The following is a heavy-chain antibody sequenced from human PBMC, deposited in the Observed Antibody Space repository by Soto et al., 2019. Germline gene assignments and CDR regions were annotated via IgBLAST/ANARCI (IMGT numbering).Heavy chain of an antibody. D-gene: IGHD6-6*01. Sequence: SETLSLTCAVSGYSIRSGYFWGWIRQPPGKGLVWIGSMYHSGITYYNLSLKSRVTISVDTSKNQLSLKLSSATAADTAVYYCARSMYSTSAQLYYGMDVWGQGTTGTVSS. CDR3: ARSMYSTSAQLYYGMDV. CDR1: GYSIRSGYF. V-gene: IGHV4-38-2*01. CDR2: MYHSGIT. J-gene: IGHJ6*02.